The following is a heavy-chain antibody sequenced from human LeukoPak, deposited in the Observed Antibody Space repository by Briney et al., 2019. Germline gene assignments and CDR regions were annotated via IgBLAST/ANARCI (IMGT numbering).Heavy chain of an antibody. J-gene: IGHJ4*02. D-gene: IGHD3-16*02. Sequence: GGSLRLSCAASGFTFSSYAMSWVRQAPGKGLEWVSAISGSGGSTYYADSVEGRFTISRDNSKNTLYLQMNSLRAEDTAVYYCAKDKVRLITFGGVIVDYWGQGTLVTVSS. CDR1: GFTFSSYA. CDR2: ISGSGGST. CDR3: AKDKVRLITFGGVIVDY. V-gene: IGHV3-23*01.